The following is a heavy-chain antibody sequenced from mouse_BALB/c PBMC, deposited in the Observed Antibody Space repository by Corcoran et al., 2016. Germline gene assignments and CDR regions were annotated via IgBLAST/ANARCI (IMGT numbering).Heavy chain of an antibody. Sequence: QIQLVQSGPELKKPGETVKISCKASGYTFTNYGLNWVKQAPGKGLKWMGWINTYTGEPTYADDFKGRFAFSLETSASTAYLQINNLKNEDMATYFCARAPFGDYWGQGTTLTVSS. CDR1: GYTFTNYG. CDR2: INTYTGEP. J-gene: IGHJ2*01. CDR3: ARAPFGDY. V-gene: IGHV9-1*02.